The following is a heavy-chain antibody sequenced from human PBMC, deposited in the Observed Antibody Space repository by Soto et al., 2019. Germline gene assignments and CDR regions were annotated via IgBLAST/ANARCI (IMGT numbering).Heavy chain of an antibody. CDR2: IYPSGNT. D-gene: IGHD4-17*01. V-gene: IGHV4-59*10. CDR1: GGSISSYY. J-gene: IGHJ4*02. Sequence: SETLSLTCAVYGGSISSYYWSWIRQPAGKGLEWIGRIYPSGNTNYNPSLKSRVTMSVDTSKNQFALKLSSVTAADTAVYYCARATRDYGDYGYFDYWGQGTLVTVSS. CDR3: ARATRDYGDYGYFDY.